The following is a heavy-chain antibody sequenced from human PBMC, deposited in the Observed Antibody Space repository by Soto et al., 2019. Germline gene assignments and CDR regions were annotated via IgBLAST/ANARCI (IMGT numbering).Heavy chain of an antibody. J-gene: IGHJ5*02. CDR3: ARVGQGADAWFGT. Sequence: SVTLPWNHSCYPFPNSGMSCVRQAPGPPLEWLGWISLYIXGTNYSQNFQGIVSMTTDTSTTTAYMELRSLRSDDTAVSYCARVGQGADAWFGTWGQGALVTVSS. V-gene: IGHV1-18*01. CDR1: CYPFPNSG. CDR2: ISLYIXGT.